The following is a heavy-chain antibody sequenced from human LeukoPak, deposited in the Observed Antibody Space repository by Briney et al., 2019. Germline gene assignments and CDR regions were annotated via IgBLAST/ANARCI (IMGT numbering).Heavy chain of an antibody. D-gene: IGHD5-24*01. CDR1: GFTFSSYG. CDR3: ARSHDMATNLPFDY. J-gene: IGHJ4*02. V-gene: IGHV3-33*01. CDR2: IWYDGTNK. Sequence: GGSLRLSCAASGFTFSSYGMHWVRQAPGKGLEWVAVIWYDGTNKYYADSVKGRFTISRDNSKNTLYLQMNSLRAEDTAVYYCARSHDMATNLPFDYLGQGTLVTVSS.